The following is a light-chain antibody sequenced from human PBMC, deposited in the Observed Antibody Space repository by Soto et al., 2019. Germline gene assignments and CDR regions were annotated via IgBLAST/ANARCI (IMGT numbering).Light chain of an antibody. CDR2: DAS. J-gene: IGKJ3*01. CDR3: QQRSNWPRT. CDR1: QSVSSY. V-gene: IGKV3-11*01. Sequence: EIVLTQSPATLSLSPGERATLSCRASQSVSSYLAWYQQKPGQAPTLLIYDASNRATGIPGRFSGSGSGTDFTLTISSLEPEDFAVYYCQQRSNWPRTFGPGTKVEIK.